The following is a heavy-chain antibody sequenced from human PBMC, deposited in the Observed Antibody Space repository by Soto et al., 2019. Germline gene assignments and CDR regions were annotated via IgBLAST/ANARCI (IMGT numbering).Heavy chain of an antibody. D-gene: IGHD3-9*01. CDR2: IYYTGTT. V-gene: IGHV4-59*01. J-gene: IGHJ4*02. CDR1: GGSISGYY. Sequence: SETLSLTCTVSGGSISGYYWSWIRQTPGKGLEWIGYIYYTGTTNYNPSLKSRVTISVDTSKNQFSLKLSSVTAADSAVYYCASEDATGYYNLYWGQGTLVTAPQ. CDR3: ASEDATGYYNLY.